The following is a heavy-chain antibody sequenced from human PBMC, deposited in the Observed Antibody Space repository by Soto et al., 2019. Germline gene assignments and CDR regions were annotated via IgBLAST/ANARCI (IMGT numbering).Heavy chain of an antibody. CDR1: GYKFTTYW. CDR2: IYPDDSYS. CDR3: VATYGDYLDY. Sequence: GESLKISFKGSGYKFTTYWVGWVRHMPVKGLEWMAIIYPDDSYSRYSPSFQGQVTISADKSISTAYLQWSSLKASDTAIYYCVATYGDYLDYWGQGPLVTVSS. J-gene: IGHJ4*02. V-gene: IGHV5-51*01. D-gene: IGHD4-17*01.